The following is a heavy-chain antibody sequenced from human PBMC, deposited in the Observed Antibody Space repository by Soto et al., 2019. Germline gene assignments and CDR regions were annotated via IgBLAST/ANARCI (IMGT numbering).Heavy chain of an antibody. D-gene: IGHD1-26*01. CDR2: MSYDGSNI. J-gene: IGHJ4*02. Sequence: GGSLRLSCAASGFAFSRYAMHWVRQAPGKDLEWVAVMSYDGSNIYYADSVRGRMTISRDNSKNTLYLQVDSLRSEDTAVYYCAKSGGNYYFRLDYWGQGILVTVSS. CDR3: AKSGGNYYFRLDY. CDR1: GFAFSRYA. V-gene: IGHV3-30-3*02.